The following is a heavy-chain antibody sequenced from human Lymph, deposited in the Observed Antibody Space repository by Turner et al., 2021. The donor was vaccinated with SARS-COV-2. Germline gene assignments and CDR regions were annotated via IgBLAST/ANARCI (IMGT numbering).Heavy chain of an antibody. CDR2: ISNSGST. J-gene: IGHJ4*02. CDR3: ARHGNELGIQL. Sequence: QVQLQESGPGLVKPSETLSLTCTVSGGSISSYYWSLIRQPPGKGLEGIGYISNSGSTNYKPLPKRWGNISLDTSKNQFSLKLSSVTAADTAVYYCARHGNELGIQLWGQGTLVTVSS. CDR1: GGSISSYY. V-gene: IGHV4-59*08. D-gene: IGHD5-18*01.